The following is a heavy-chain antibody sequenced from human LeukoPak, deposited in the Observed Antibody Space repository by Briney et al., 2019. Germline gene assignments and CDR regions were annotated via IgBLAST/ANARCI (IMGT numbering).Heavy chain of an antibody. V-gene: IGHV4-34*01. Sequence: SETLSLTCTVYGGSFRGYYWSWVRQPPGKGLEWIGEIERGGSTNYNPSLKSGVTISADTSNKQFTLKMSSVTAADTAVYYCARGLGSGSYYNGGWGQGTLVTVSS. CDR3: ARGLGSGSYYNGG. D-gene: IGHD3-10*01. J-gene: IGHJ4*02. CDR1: GGSFRGYY. CDR2: IERGGST.